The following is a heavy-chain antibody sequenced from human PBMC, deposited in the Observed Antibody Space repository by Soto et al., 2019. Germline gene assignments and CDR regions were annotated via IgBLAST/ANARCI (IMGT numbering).Heavy chain of an antibody. Sequence: SVKVSCKASGGTFSSYTISWVRQAPGQGLEWMGRIIPILGIANYAQKFQGRVTITADKSTSTAYMELSSLRSEDTAVYYCARGGGDLDYYDSSGYPGYWGQ. CDR3: ARGGGDLDYYDSSGYPGY. CDR2: IIPILGIA. D-gene: IGHD3-22*01. J-gene: IGHJ4*01. V-gene: IGHV1-69*02. CDR1: GGTFSSYT.